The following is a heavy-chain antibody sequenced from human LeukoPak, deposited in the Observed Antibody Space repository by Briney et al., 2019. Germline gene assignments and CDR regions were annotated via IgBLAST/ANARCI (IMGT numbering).Heavy chain of an antibody. CDR2: MNTDGSST. V-gene: IGHV3-74*01. CDR1: GFTFRSFW. Sequence: GGSLRLSCAASGFTFRSFWMNWVRQAPGKGRVWVSRMNTDGSSTSYADSVKGRFTISRDNSKNTLYLQMNSLRAEDTAVYYCARVMDSSGTYAFDIWGQGTMVTVSS. D-gene: IGHD3-22*01. J-gene: IGHJ3*02. CDR3: ARVMDSSGTYAFDI.